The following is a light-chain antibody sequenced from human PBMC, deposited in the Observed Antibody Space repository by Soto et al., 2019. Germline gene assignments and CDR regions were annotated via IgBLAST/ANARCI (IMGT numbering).Light chain of an antibody. Sequence: DIQMTQSPSTLSASVGDRVTITCRASQSINIWVAWYQQKPGTAPKLLIYHASSLESGVPSRFSGSGSGTEFTLTISSLQPDDFATYYCQQYQSYSTFAGGTKVEIK. CDR1: QSINIW. J-gene: IGKJ4*01. CDR3: QQYQSYST. V-gene: IGKV1-5*01. CDR2: HAS.